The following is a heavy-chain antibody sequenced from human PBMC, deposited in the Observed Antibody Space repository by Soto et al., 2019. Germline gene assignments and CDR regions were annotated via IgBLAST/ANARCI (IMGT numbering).Heavy chain of an antibody. D-gene: IGHD6-19*01. Sequence: QVQLVQSGAEVKKPGSSVKVSCKASGGTFSSYTISWVRQAPGQGLEWMGRIIPILGIANYAQRFQGRVTITADKSTSTAYMELSSLRSEDTAVYYCAGGVAGTRYYYGMDVWGQGTTVTVSS. CDR1: GGTFSSYT. V-gene: IGHV1-69*02. J-gene: IGHJ6*02. CDR3: AGGVAGTRYYYGMDV. CDR2: IIPILGIA.